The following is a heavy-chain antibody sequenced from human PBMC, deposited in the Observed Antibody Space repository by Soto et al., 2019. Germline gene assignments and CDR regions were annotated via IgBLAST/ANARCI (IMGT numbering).Heavy chain of an antibody. Sequence: QVQLVQPGAEVRKPGASVKVSCKASGDTFTNFDFNWVRQPTGQGLEWIGWMRANSGDTGHAQKFQGIVSMTRDTSMSTAYMELSSLRAEDTAVYYCARYIYGQGFKAWGQGTLVFVSS. CDR3: ARYIYGQGFKA. V-gene: IGHV1-8*01. J-gene: IGHJ5*02. CDR1: GDTFTNFD. CDR2: MRANSGDT. D-gene: IGHD3-3*02.